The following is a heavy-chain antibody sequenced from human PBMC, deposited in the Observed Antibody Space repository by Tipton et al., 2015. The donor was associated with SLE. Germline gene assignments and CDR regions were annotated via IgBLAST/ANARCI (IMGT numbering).Heavy chain of an antibody. J-gene: IGHJ4*02. CDR1: GGSISSGSYY. CDR3: ARVSEGMVRELDY. V-gene: IGHV4-61*09. D-gene: IGHD3-10*01. CDR2: IYTSGST. Sequence: TLSLTCTVSGGSISSGSYYWSWIRQPAGKGLEWIGYIYTSGSTNYNPSLKSRVTISVDTSKNQFSLKLGSVTAADTAVYYCARVSEGMVRELDYWGQGTLVTVSS.